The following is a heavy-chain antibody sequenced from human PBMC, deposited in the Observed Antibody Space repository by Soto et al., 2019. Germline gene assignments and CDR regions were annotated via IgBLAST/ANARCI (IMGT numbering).Heavy chain of an antibody. CDR1: GGSVRVYY. D-gene: IGHD1-26*01. CDR2: IYASGIP. V-gene: IGHV4-59*02. CDR3: ARGVGSSPPQY. Sequence: AETLARTFTISGGSVRVYYWSWIRQSTGQVLELIGYIYASGIPYYNPSLRSRVTISADTSKNQISLKLTSPTAAETAVYYCARGVGSSPPQYWGRGTLVNVSS. J-gene: IGHJ4*02.